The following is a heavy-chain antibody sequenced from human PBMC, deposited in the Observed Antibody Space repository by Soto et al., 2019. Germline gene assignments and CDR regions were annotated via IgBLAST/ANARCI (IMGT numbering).Heavy chain of an antibody. CDR2: IYYSGST. D-gene: IGHD3-10*01. CDR1: GGSISSYY. Sequence: SETLSLTCTVSGGSISSYYWSWIRQPPGKGLEWIGYIYYSGSTNYNPSLKSRVTISVDTSKNQFSLKLSSVTAADTAVYYCAAEGHYYGSGSYGGGFDAFDIWGQGTMVTVSS. J-gene: IGHJ3*02. V-gene: IGHV4-59*01. CDR3: AAEGHYYGSGSYGGGFDAFDI.